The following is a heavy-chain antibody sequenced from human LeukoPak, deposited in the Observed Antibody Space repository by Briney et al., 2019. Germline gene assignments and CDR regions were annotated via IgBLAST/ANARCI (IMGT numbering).Heavy chain of an antibody. D-gene: IGHD3-10*01. CDR3: AKVAHYYGSGSYYEYYFDY. V-gene: IGHV3-48*01. J-gene: IGHJ4*02. CDR1: GFTFSSYS. CDR2: ISSSSSTI. Sequence: TGGSLRLSCAASGFTFSSYSMNWVRQAPGKGLEWVSYISSSSSTIYYADSVKGRFTISRDNAKNSLYLQMNSLSADDTAVYYCAKVAHYYGSGSYYEYYFDYWGQGALVTVSS.